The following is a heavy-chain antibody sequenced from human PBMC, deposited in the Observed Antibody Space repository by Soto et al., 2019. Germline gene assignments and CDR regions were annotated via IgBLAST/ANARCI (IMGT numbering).Heavy chain of an antibody. CDR3: ARLTSSIAVAGDAFDI. V-gene: IGHV4-59*08. CDR2: IYYSGST. D-gene: IGHD6-19*01. J-gene: IGHJ3*02. Sequence: SETLSLTCTVSGGSISSYYWSWIRQPPGKGLEWIGYIYYSGSTNYNPSLKSRVTISVDTSKNQFSLKLSSVTAADTAVYYCARLTSSIAVAGDAFDIWGQGTMVTVSS. CDR1: GGSISSYY.